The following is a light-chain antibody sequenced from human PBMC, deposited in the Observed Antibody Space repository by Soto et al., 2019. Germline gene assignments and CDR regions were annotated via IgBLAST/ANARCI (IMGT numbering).Light chain of an antibody. J-gene: IGLJ3*02. V-gene: IGLV2-23*01. CDR2: EGS. CDR3: CSYAGSSTP. CDR1: SSDVGSYNL. Sequence: QSVLTQPASVSGSPGQSITISCTGTSSDVGSYNLVSWYQQHPGKAPKLMIYEGSKRPSGVSHRFSGSKSGNTASLTISGLQAEDEADYYCCSYAGSSTPFGGGTKVTVL.